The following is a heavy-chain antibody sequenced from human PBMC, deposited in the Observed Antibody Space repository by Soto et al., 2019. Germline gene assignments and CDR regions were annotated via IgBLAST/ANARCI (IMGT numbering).Heavy chain of an antibody. CDR3: AKMIADIVVVVAATLH. J-gene: IGHJ4*02. CDR2: IRRGGGNT. V-gene: IGHV3-23*01. Sequence: GGSLRLSCVASGSSFTNYWMHWVRQAPGRGLEWVATIRRGGGNTYYADSVKGRFTISRDNSKNTLYLQMNSLRAEDTAVYYCAKMIADIVVVVAATLHWGQGTLVTVSS. D-gene: IGHD2-15*01. CDR1: GSSFTNYW.